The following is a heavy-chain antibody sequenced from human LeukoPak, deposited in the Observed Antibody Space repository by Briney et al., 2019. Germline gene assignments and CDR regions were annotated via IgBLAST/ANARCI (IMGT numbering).Heavy chain of an antibody. CDR3: ARHDYGGS. V-gene: IGHV3-48*03. CDR1: GFTFSSYE. J-gene: IGHJ4*02. Sequence: GGSLRLSCAASGFTFSSYEMNWVRQAPGKGLEWVSYISSSGSTIYYADSVKGRFNIFIDSSKNTLYLQMSSLRAEDTAVYYCARHDYGGSWGQGTLVTVSS. CDR2: ISSSGSTI.